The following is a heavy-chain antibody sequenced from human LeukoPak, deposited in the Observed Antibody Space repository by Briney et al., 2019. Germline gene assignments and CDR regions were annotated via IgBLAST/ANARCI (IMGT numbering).Heavy chain of an antibody. CDR3: ARAGYDFGNYFFDH. Sequence: GGSLRLSCAASGFTFSTYSMNWVRQTPGKGLEWVSYISSSSSTILYADSVKGRLTISRDNAKNSLYLQMNSLGAADTAVYYCARAGYDFGNYFFDHWGQGTLVTVSS. J-gene: IGHJ4*02. CDR1: GFTFSTYS. D-gene: IGHD4-23*01. V-gene: IGHV3-48*04. CDR2: ISSSSSTI.